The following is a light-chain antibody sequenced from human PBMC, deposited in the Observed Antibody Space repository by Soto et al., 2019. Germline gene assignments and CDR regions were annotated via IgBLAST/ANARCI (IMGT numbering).Light chain of an antibody. J-gene: IGKJ2*01. CDR2: GAS. V-gene: IGKV3-20*01. CDR3: QQSASSPPSYT. CDR1: QSLTSSY. Sequence: EIALTQSPGTLSLSPGERATLSCRASQSLTSSYLAWYQQKPGQTPRLLIYGASSRATGIPGRFSGSGSGTDFTLAISRLEPEDFAVSYCQQSASSPPSYTCPQGPKPAI.